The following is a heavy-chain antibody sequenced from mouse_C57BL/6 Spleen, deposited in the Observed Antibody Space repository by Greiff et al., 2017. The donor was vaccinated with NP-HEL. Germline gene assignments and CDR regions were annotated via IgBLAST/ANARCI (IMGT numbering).Heavy chain of an antibody. V-gene: IGHV5-6*02. J-gene: IGHJ3*01. CDR1: GFTFSSYG. CDR2: ISSGGSYT. D-gene: IGHD2-4*01. Sequence: EVMLVESGGDLVKPGGSLKLSCAASGFTFSSYGMSWVRQTPDKRLEWVATISSGGSYTYYPDSVKGRFTISRDNAKNTLYLQMSSQKSEDTAMYYCARRGIYYDYDGFAYWGQGTLVTVSA. CDR3: ARRGIYYDYDGFAY.